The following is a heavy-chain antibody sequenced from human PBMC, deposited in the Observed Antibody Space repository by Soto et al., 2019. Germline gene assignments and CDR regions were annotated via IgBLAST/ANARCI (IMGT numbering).Heavy chain of an antibody. CDR3: ARARITILGVVTEEYYFDY. CDR1: GYTFIDYY. J-gene: IGHJ4*02. D-gene: IGHD3-3*01. CDR2: INPNSGGT. Sequence: ASVKVSCKASGYTFIDYYMHWVRHAPGQGLEWMGWINPNSGGTNYAQKFQGWVTMTRDTSISTAYMELSRLRSDDTAVFYCARARITILGVVTEEYYFDYWGQGTLVTVSS. V-gene: IGHV1-2*04.